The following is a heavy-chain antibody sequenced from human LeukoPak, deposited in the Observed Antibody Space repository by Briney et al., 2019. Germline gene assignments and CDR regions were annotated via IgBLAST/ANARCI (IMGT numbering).Heavy chain of an antibody. Sequence: PGGSLRLSCAASGFIFSTYEMNWVRQAPGKGLEWVSYISSSGSIIHYADSVKGRFTISRDNAKNSLYLQMNSLRAEDTAVYYCARSGDDDWEIDYWGQGTLVTVSS. D-gene: IGHD3-9*01. V-gene: IGHV3-48*03. CDR2: ISSSGSII. CDR3: ARSGDDDWEIDY. CDR1: GFIFSTYE. J-gene: IGHJ4*02.